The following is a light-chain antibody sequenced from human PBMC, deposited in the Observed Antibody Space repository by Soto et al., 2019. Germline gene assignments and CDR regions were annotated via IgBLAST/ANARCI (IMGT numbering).Light chain of an antibody. CDR3: TQSIELPLT. CDR1: QSILHSEGKTS. V-gene: IGKV2D-29*01. CDR2: EVS. J-gene: IGKJ4*01. Sequence: EIVMTQTPLSLSVTPGQPASISCKSSQSILHSEGKTSLFWYLQKPGQPPQLLIYEVSNRFSGVPERFSGSGSGTDFTLKISRVEAEDVGDYYCTQSIELPLTFGGGTKVEIK.